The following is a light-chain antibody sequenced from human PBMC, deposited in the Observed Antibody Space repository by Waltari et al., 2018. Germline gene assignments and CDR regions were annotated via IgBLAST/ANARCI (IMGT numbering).Light chain of an antibody. J-gene: IGKJ1*01. CDR3: QQSYSTPRT. Sequence: DIQMTQSPSYLSASVGDRVTITCRASQSISSYLNWYQQKPGKAPKLLIYDASSLQSGVPSRFSGSGSGTDFTLTISSLQPEDFATYYCQQSYSTPRTFGQGTKVEIK. V-gene: IGKV1-39*01. CDR1: QSISSY. CDR2: DAS.